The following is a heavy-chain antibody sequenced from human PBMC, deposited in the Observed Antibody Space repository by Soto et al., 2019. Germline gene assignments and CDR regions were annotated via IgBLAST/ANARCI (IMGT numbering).Heavy chain of an antibody. CDR2: INPSGGST. V-gene: IGHV1-46*01. CDR1: GYTFTSYY. CDR3: ARDAPMYYYDSSGHGNFDY. D-gene: IGHD3-22*01. J-gene: IGHJ4*02. Sequence: GASVKVSCKASGYTFTSYYMHWVRQAPGQGLEWMGIINPSGGSTSYAQKFQGRVTMTRDTSTSTVYMELSSLRSEDTAVYYCARDAPMYYYDSSGHGNFDYWGQGTLVTVYS.